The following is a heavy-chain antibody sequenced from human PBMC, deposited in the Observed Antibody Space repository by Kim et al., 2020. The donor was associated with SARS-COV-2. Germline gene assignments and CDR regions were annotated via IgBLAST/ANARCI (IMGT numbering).Heavy chain of an antibody. J-gene: IGHJ6*02. CDR2: ISAYNGNT. CDR3: ARERVYYYDSSGYYPFSLDV. Sequence: ASVKVSCKASGYTFTSYGISWVRQAPGQGLEWMGWISAYNGNTNYAQKLQGRVTMSTDTSTSTAYMELRSLRSDDTAVYYCARERVYYYDSSGYYPFSLDVWGQGTTVTVSS. V-gene: IGHV1-18*04. CDR1: GYTFTSYG. D-gene: IGHD3-22*01.